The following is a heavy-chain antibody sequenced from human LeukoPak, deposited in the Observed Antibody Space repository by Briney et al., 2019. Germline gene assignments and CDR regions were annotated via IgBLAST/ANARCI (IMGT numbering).Heavy chain of an antibody. J-gene: IGHJ6*02. Sequence: GRSLRLSCAASGFTFSSYTMHWVRQGPGKGLEWVAVISYDGSKKYYADSVKGRFTISRDNSKNTLYLQMNSLRAEDTAVYYCTRYEYYYDSSGYYRYYYYGMDVWGQGTTVTVSS. CDR3: TRYEYYYDSSGYYRYYYYGMDV. CDR2: ISYDGSKK. V-gene: IGHV3-30-3*01. CDR1: GFTFSSYT. D-gene: IGHD3-22*01.